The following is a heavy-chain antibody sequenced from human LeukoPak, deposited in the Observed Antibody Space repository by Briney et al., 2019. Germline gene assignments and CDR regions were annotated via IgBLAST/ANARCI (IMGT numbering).Heavy chain of an antibody. CDR1: GFTFSDYY. J-gene: IGHJ4*02. V-gene: IGHV3-11*06. D-gene: IGHD4-17*01. CDR3: ARDRDGDYVDYFDY. CDR2: ISSSSSYT. Sequence: GGSLRLSCAASGFTFSDYYMSWIRQAPGKGLEWVSYISSSSSYTNYADSVKGRFTISRDNAKNSLYLQMNSLRAEDTAVYYCARDRDGDYVDYFDYWGQGTLVTVSS.